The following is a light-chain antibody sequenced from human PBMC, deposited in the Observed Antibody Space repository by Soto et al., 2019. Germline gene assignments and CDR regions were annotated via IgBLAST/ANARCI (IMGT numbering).Light chain of an antibody. CDR2: DVT. Sequence: QPASVSGSPGQSITISCTGTSSDVGGYNYVSWYQQHPGKAPKLMIYDVTHRPSGISYRFSASKSGNTASLTISGLQAEDEADYYCSSYTSNSTLVFGGGTKLTVL. J-gene: IGLJ2*01. CDR1: SSDVGGYNY. V-gene: IGLV2-14*01. CDR3: SSYTSNSTLV.